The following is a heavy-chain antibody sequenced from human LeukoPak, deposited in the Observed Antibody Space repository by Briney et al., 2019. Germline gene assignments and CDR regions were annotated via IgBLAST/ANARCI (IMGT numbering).Heavy chain of an antibody. J-gene: IGHJ3*02. V-gene: IGHV4-59*01. D-gene: IGHD3-10*01. CDR2: IYYSGST. CDR3: ARENTMVRGASDAFDI. Sequence: SETLSLTCTVSGGSISGSYWSWIRQPPGKGLEWIGYIYYSGSTNYNPSLKSRVTILVDTSNNQFSLWLNSVTAADTAVYYCARENTMVRGASDAFDIWGQGTMVTVSS. CDR1: GGSISGSY.